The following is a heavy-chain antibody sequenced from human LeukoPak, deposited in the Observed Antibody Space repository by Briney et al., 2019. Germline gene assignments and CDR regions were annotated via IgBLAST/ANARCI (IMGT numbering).Heavy chain of an antibody. J-gene: IGHJ4*02. D-gene: IGHD6-19*01. CDR2: ISGSGGST. CDR3: AREREQWLVFDY. CDR1: GFTFSDCA. V-gene: IGHV3-23*01. Sequence: GGSLRLSCAASGFTFSDCAMSWVRQAPGKGLGWVSAISGSGGSTYYADSVKGRFTISRDNAKSTLYLQMNSLRAEDTAVYYCAREREQWLVFDYWGQGTLVTVSS.